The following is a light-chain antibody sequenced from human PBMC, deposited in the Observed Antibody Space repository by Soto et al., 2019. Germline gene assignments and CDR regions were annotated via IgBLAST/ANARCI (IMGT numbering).Light chain of an antibody. CDR3: QQYGNSQLT. J-gene: IGKJ4*01. V-gene: IGKV3-20*01. CDR2: GVS. CDR1: QSVRSDY. Sequence: EIVLTQSPDTLSLSPGQRATLSCRASQSVRSDYFAWYQQKPGQAPRVIIFGVSTRATGVPDRFSGSGSGTDFTLTISRREPEDFAMYYCQQYGNSQLTFGGGTKVEIK.